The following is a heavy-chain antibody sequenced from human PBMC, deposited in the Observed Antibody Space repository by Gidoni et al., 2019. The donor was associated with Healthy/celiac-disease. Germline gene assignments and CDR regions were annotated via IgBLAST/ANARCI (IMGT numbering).Heavy chain of an antibody. J-gene: IGHJ6*02. V-gene: IGHV4-34*01. Sequence: QVQLQQWGAGLLQPSATLSLTCAVYGGSFSGYYWSWIRQPPGKGLEWIGEINHSGSTNYNPSLKSRVTISVDTSKNQFSLKLSSVTAADTAVYYCARGGSIVRGVSLPYYYGMDVWGQGTTVTVSS. CDR1: GGSFSGYY. D-gene: IGHD3-10*01. CDR2: INHSGST. CDR3: ARGGSIVRGVSLPYYYGMDV.